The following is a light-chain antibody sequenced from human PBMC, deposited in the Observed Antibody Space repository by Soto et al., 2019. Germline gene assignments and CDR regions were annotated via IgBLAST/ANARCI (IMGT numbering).Light chain of an antibody. J-gene: IGKJ3*01. CDR2: AAS. Sequence: DIQMTQSPSSVSASVGDGVTITCRASQGISSWLAWYQQKPGKAPKLLIYAASNLQNGVPSRFSGSGSGTDFTLTISSLQPVDFATYYCQQALTLPFTFGPGTRVDIK. CDR3: QQALTLPFT. CDR1: QGISSW. V-gene: IGKV1-12*02.